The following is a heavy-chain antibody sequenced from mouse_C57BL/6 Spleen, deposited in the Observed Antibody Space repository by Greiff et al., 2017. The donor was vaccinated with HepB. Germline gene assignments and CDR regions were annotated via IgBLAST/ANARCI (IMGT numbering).Heavy chain of an antibody. CDR1: GFTFSDYY. CDR3: ARGYYDYEYYFDY. V-gene: IGHV5-16*01. D-gene: IGHD2-4*01. CDR2: INYDGSST. Sequence: EVKLVESEGGLVQPGSSMKLSCTASGFTFSDYYMAWVRQVPEKGLEWVANINYDGSSTYYLDSLKSRFIISRDNAKNILYLQMSSLKSEDTATYYCARGYYDYEYYFDYWGQGTTLTVSS. J-gene: IGHJ2*01.